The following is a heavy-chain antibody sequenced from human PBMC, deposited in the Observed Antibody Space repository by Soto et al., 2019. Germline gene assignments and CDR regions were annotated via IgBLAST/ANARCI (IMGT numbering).Heavy chain of an antibody. J-gene: IGHJ4*02. V-gene: IGHV4-34*01. D-gene: IGHD2-15*01. CDR3: ARTTPTEYCSGDSCYSLDY. Sequence: SETLSLTCAVYGGSSTSNDWSWIRQPPGKGLEWIGEINHSGSTNYNPSLKSRVTISVDTSKNQFSLKLNSVTAADTAVYYCARTTPTEYCSGDSCYSLDYWGRGTLVTVSS. CDR1: GGSSTSND. CDR2: INHSGST.